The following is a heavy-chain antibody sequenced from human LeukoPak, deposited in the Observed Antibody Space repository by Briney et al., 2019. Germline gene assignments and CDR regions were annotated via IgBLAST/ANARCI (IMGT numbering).Heavy chain of an antibody. CDR2: INHSGST. D-gene: IGHD5-12*01. J-gene: IGHJ5*02. CDR3: ARAIVWWLRWFDP. V-gene: IGHV4-34*01. CDR1: GGSFSGYY. Sequence: SETLSLTCAVYGGSFSGYYWSWIRQPPGKGLEWIGEINHSGSTNYNPSLKSRVTISVDTSKNQFSLKLSSVTAADTAVYYCARAIVWWLRWFDPWGQGTLVTVSS.